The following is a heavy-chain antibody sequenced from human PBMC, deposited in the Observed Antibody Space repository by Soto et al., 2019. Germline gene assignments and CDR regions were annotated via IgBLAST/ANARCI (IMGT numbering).Heavy chain of an antibody. CDR3: ARGRIIVAGGFNP. J-gene: IGHJ5*01. D-gene: IGHD6-19*01. CDR2: MNPSTGNT. Sequence: QVQLVQSGAEVKKPGASVKVSCKASGYTFTSYDIIWVRQATGQGLEWMGWMNPSTGNTDSAEKFQGRLTMTRDTSISTGYMELSSLTFEDTAVYYCARGRIIVAGGFNPWGQGTLFTVSS. CDR1: GYTFTSYD. V-gene: IGHV1-8*01.